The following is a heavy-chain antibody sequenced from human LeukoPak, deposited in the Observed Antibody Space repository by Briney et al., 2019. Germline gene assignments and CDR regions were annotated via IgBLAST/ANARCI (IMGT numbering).Heavy chain of an antibody. CDR2: IWYDGRNK. V-gene: IGHV3-33*06. Sequence: GGSLRLSCAASGFTFSNYGMHWVRQAPGKGLEWVAVIWYDGRNKYYRDSVKGRFTISRDSSTNTLWLQINSLRAEDTAVYYCAKTSDYYFSFDYWGQGTLVTVSS. CDR1: GFTFSNYG. CDR3: AKTSDYYFSFDY. D-gene: IGHD3-22*01. J-gene: IGHJ4*02.